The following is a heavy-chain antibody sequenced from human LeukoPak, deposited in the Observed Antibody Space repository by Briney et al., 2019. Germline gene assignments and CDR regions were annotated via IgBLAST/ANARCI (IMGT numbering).Heavy chain of an antibody. CDR3: ARGESGSYPDY. CDR1: GFTFSSYG. V-gene: IGHV3-30*03. Sequence: PGRSLRLSCAASGFTFSSYGMHWVRQAPGKGLEWVAVISYDGSNKYYADSVKGRFTISRDNSKNTLYLQMNSLRAEDTAVYYCARGESGSYPDYWGQGTLVTVSS. D-gene: IGHD3-10*01. J-gene: IGHJ4*02. CDR2: ISYDGSNK.